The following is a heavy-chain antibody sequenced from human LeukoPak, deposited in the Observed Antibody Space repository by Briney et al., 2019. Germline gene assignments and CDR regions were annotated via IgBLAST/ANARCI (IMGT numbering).Heavy chain of an antibody. CDR3: AKGPTVVPAAIRGAFDI. CDR2: ISGSGGST. Sequence: GSLRLSCAASGFTFSSYAMSWARQAPGKGLEWVSAISGSGGSTYYADSVKGRFTISRDNSKNTLYLQMNSLRAEDTAVYYCAKGPTVVPAAIRGAFDIWGQGTMVTVSS. J-gene: IGHJ3*02. V-gene: IGHV3-23*01. CDR1: GFTFSSYA. D-gene: IGHD2-2*02.